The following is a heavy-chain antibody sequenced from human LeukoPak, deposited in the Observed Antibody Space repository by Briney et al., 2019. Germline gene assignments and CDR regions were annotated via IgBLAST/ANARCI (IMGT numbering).Heavy chain of an antibody. CDR2: IFTSGST. CDR3: ARTRNCNNGPYYYYYMDV. Sequence: SETLSLTCTVSGGSISSYYWSWIRQPAGKGLEWIGRIFTSGSTNYNPSLKSRVTRSVDKSKNQFSLKLSSVTAADTAVYYCARTRNCNNGPYYYYYMDVWGKGTTVTVSS. CDR1: GGSISSYY. J-gene: IGHJ6*03. D-gene: IGHD1/OR15-1a*01. V-gene: IGHV4-4*07.